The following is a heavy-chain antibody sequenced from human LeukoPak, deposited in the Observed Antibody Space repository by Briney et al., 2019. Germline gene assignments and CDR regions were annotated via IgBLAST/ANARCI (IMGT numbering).Heavy chain of an antibody. CDR1: GYSFTDYY. J-gene: IGHJ4*02. CDR2: INPNNGDS. CDR3: VRGRPDY. V-gene: IGHV1-2*02. Sequence: GASVKVSCKASGYSFTDYYMHWVRQAAGQGLEWMGWINPNNGDSNYAQKFQGRVTVTRDTSISTAYMELSSLRSDDTAVYYCVRGRPDYWGQGTLVTVSS. D-gene: IGHD6-25*01.